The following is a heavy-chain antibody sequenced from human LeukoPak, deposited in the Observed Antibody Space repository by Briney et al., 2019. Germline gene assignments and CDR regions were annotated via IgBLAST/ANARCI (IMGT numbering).Heavy chain of an antibody. D-gene: IGHD2-2*01. CDR2: IYYSGST. J-gene: IGHJ2*01. V-gene: IGHV4-59*12. Sequence: SETLSLTCAAYGGSFSGYYWSWIRQPPGKGLEWIGYIYYSGSTKYNPSLKSRVTISVDTSKNQFSLKLSSVTAADTAVYYCARGGTRYYWYFDLWGRGTLVTVSS. CDR1: GGSFSGYY. CDR3: ARGGTRYYWYFDL.